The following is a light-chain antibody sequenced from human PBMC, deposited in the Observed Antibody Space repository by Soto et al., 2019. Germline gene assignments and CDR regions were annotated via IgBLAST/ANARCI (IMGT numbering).Light chain of an antibody. Sequence: DIQMTQSPSSLLASVGDRVTITCRASQDIRNDLGWYQQRPGRAPKRLIYDASTLQSGVPFRFSGSGSGTDFTLTINSLQPEDFATYYCLQHNSYPRTFGQGTKVEIK. CDR2: DAS. J-gene: IGKJ1*01. V-gene: IGKV1-17*01. CDR1: QDIRND. CDR3: LQHNSYPRT.